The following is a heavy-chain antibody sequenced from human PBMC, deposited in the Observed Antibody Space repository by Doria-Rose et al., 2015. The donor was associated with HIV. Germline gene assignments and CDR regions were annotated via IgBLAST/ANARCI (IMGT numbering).Heavy chain of an antibody. D-gene: IGHD6-13*01. CDR3: ARIKSSRWYHKYYFDF. CDR2: IFSDDER. J-gene: IGHJ4*02. Sequence: ESGPVLVKPTETLTLTCTVSGVSLSSPGMGVSWIRQPPGKALEWLAKIFSDDERSYKTYLKSRLNITRGTSKSQVVLTMTDMDPVDTATYYCARIKSSRWYHKYYFDFWGQGTLVIVS. CDR1: GVSLSSPGMG. V-gene: IGHV2-26*01.